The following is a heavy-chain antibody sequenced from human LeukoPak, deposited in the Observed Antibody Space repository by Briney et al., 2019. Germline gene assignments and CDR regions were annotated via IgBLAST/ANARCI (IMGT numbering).Heavy chain of an antibody. D-gene: IGHD1-1*01. CDR1: GITVSNSY. V-gene: IGHV3-53*01. Sequence: GGSLRLSCAASGITVSNSYLSWVRQAPGKGLESVSVIYADGSTYYADSVKGRFTISRDSSKNTLYLQMNSLRAEDTAVYYCAKDLRPDGINDFDHWGQGTLVTVSS. CDR2: IYADGST. J-gene: IGHJ4*02. CDR3: AKDLRPDGINDFDH.